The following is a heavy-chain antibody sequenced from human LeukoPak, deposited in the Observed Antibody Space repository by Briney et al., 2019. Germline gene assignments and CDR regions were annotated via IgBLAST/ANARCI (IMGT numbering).Heavy chain of an antibody. J-gene: IGHJ4*02. CDR1: GFTFGDYA. CDR2: IRSKAYGGTT. CDR3: ARDGCDSNCGGDWDPLSYFDY. Sequence: GGSLRLSCTASGFTFGDYAMSWVRQAPGKGLEWVGFIRSKAYGGTTEYAASVKGRFTISRDDSKSIAYLQMNSLRAEDTALYYCARDGCDSNCGGDWDPLSYFDYWGQGTLVTVSS. V-gene: IGHV3-49*04. D-gene: IGHD2-21*02.